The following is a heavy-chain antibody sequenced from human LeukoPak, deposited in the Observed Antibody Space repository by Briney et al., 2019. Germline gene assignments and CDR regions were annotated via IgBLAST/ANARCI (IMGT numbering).Heavy chain of an antibody. D-gene: IGHD6-6*01. CDR1: GGSISSSSYY. V-gene: IGHV4-39*01. CDR3: ARYSSSSENYFDY. J-gene: IGHJ4*02. Sequence: SETLSLTCTVSGGSISSSSYYWGWIRQPPGKGLEWIGSIYYSGSTYYNPSLKSRVTISVDTSKNQFSLKLSSVTAADTAAYYCARYSSSSENYFDYWGQGTLVTVSS. CDR2: IYYSGST.